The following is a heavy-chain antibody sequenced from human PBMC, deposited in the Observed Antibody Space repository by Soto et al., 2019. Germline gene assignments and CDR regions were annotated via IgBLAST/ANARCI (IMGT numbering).Heavy chain of an antibody. CDR3: ARDISYGSLV. D-gene: IGHD3-16*01. CDR1: GFIFSNYG. Sequence: VASGGDVVQPGRSLRLSCAASGFIFSNYGFHWVRQAPGKGLEWVAAIWYDGSKQYYADSVKGRFTISRDDSKNTLYLQMNGLRAEDTAVYYCARDISYGSLVWGQGTMVTVSS. J-gene: IGHJ3*01. V-gene: IGHV3-33*01. CDR2: IWYDGSKQ.